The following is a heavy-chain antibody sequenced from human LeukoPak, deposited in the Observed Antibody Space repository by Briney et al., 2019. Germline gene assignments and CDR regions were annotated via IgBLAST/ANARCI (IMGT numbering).Heavy chain of an antibody. V-gene: IGHV4-59*08. CDR3: ARPSSSAFDI. J-gene: IGHJ3*02. CDR1: GDSISSDY. D-gene: IGHD6-6*01. CDR2: IYYSGST. Sequence: SSETLSLTCTVSGDSISSDYWSWIRQPPGKGLEWIGYIYYSGSTNYHPSLKSRVTISGDTSKSQFSLKLSSVTAADTAVYYCARPSSSAFDIWGQGTMVTVSS.